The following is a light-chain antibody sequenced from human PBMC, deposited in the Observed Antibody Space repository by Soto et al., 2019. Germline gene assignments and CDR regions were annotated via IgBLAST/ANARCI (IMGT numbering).Light chain of an antibody. Sequence: DIQMTQSPSSLSASVGDRVTITCQASQDISNYLNWYQQKPGKAPKLLIYDASNLETGVPSRFSGSGSGTDSTFTISSLQPEDIATYYCQQYDNLPSYTFGQGTKLEIK. CDR3: QQYDNLPSYT. CDR1: QDISNY. V-gene: IGKV1-33*01. J-gene: IGKJ2*01. CDR2: DAS.